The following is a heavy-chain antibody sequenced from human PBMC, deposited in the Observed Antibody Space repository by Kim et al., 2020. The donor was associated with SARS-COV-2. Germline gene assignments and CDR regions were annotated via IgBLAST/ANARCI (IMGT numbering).Heavy chain of an antibody. CDR3: ARGTHLTPYNYYGSGSLKFDP. V-gene: IGHV4-34*01. J-gene: IGHJ5*02. Sequence: SETLSLTCAVYGGSFSGYYWSWIRQPPGKGLEWIGEINHSGSTNYNPSLKSRVTISVDTSKNQFSLKLSSVTAADTAVYYCARGTHLTPYNYYGSGSLKFDPWGQGTLVTVSS. D-gene: IGHD3-10*01. CDR2: INHSGST. CDR1: GGSFSGYY.